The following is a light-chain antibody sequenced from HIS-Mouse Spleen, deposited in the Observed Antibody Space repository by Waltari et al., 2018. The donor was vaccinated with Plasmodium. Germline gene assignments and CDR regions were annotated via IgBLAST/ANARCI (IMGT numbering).Light chain of an antibody. J-gene: IGLJ2*01. CDR1: KLGDKY. CDR2: QDS. V-gene: IGLV3-1*01. CDR3: QAWDSSTVV. Sequence: SYELTQPPSVSVSPVQTASITCTGDKLGDKYACWYQQKPGQSPVLVIYQDSKRPSGFPERFSGSNSGNTATLTISGTQAMDEADYYCQAWDSSTVVFGGGTKLTVL.